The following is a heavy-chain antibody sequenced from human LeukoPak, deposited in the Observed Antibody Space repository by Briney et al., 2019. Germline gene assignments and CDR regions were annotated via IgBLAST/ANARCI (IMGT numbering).Heavy chain of an antibody. CDR3: VRETGTIGYYMDV. J-gene: IGHJ6*03. V-gene: IGHV3-74*01. Sequence: QPGGSLRLSCAASGFTFTGNSMHWVRQGPGKGLVWVARIHRGGGMTRYADSVEGRFTISRDNAKNTLYLQMNSLRAEDTAIYYCVRETGTIGYYMDVWGKGTTVTVSS. D-gene: IGHD2-15*01. CDR1: GFTFTGNS. CDR2: IHRGGGMT.